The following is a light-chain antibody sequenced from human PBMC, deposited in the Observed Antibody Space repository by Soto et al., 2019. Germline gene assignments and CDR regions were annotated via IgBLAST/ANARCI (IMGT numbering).Light chain of an antibody. CDR3: QQYHNLPLN. CDR1: QSVSSSY. CDR2: GTS. V-gene: IGKV3-20*01. Sequence: EIVLTQSPGTLSLSPGERATLSCRASQSVSSSYLAWYQQKPGQAPRLLIYGTSSRATGIPDRFSGSGSGTDFTLTISRLETEAFPVYYCQQYHNLPLNFGGGTKVDIK. J-gene: IGKJ4*01.